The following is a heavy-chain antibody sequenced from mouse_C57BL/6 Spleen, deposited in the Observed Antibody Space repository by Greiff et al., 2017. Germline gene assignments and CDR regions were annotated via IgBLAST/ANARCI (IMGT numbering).Heavy chain of an antibody. J-gene: IGHJ3*01. Sequence: QVQLQQPGAELVRPGSSVKLSCKASGYTFTSYWMDWVKQRPGQGLEWIGNIYPSDSETHYNQKFKDKATLTVDKSSSTAYMQLSSLTSEDSAVYYCARSGCCGSRAWFACWGQGTLVTVSA. V-gene: IGHV1-61*01. CDR1: GYTFTSYW. D-gene: IGHD1-1*01. CDR2: IYPSDSET. CDR3: ARSGCCGSRAWFAC.